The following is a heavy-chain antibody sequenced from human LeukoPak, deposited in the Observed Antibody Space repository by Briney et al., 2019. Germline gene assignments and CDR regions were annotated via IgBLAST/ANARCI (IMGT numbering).Heavy chain of an antibody. CDR1: GGSISSYY. V-gene: IGHV4-59*08. CDR2: IYYSGST. CDR3: ARRGPGGRAFDI. Sequence: PSETLSLTCTVSGGSISSYYWSWIRQPPGKGLEWIGYIYYSGSTNYNPSLKSRVIISVDTSKNQFSLKLSSVTAADTAVYYCARRGPGGRAFDIWGQGTMVTVSS. J-gene: IGHJ3*02. D-gene: IGHD3-10*01.